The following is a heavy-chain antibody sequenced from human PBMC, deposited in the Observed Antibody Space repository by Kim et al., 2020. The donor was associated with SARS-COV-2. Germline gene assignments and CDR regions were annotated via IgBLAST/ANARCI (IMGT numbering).Heavy chain of an antibody. V-gene: IGHV3-21*01. J-gene: IGHJ4*02. CDR2: ISSTSSFI. CDR3: ARDFDRIAAF. D-gene: IGHD6-13*01. Sequence: GGSLRLSCAASGFTFSIYGLSWVRQAPGKGLECVSSISSTSSFIFYADSVKGRFTISRDNAKNSLYLQMSSLRAEDTAVYYCARDFDRIAAFWGQGTLVTVSS. CDR1: GFTFSIYG.